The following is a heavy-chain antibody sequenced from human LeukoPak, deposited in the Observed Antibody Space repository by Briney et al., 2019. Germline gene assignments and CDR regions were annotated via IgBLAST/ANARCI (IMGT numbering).Heavy chain of an antibody. J-gene: IGHJ4*02. CDR1: GFTFSYYS. V-gene: IGHV3-74*01. CDR2: VSNDGSTT. D-gene: IGHD2-15*01. Sequence: GGSLRLSCAASGFTFSYYSMHWVRHAPGTGLVWVSRVSNDGSTTTYADSVKGRFTISRDNAKNTLYLQMNSLRAEDTAVYYCVRAAAATTGRPGGQGTLVTVSS. CDR3: VRAAAATTGRP.